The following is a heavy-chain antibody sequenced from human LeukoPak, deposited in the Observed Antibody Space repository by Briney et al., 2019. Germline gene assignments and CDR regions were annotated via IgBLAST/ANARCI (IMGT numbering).Heavy chain of an antibody. Sequence: GASVTVSCKASGYTFTSYGISWVRQAPGQGLEWMGWISAYNGNTNYAQKLQGRVTMTTDTSTSTAYMELRSLRSDDTAVYYCARDEGIAAAGTWLAYWGQGTLVTVSS. D-gene: IGHD6-13*01. V-gene: IGHV1-18*01. CDR1: GYTFTSYG. J-gene: IGHJ4*02. CDR3: ARDEGIAAAGTWLAY. CDR2: ISAYNGNT.